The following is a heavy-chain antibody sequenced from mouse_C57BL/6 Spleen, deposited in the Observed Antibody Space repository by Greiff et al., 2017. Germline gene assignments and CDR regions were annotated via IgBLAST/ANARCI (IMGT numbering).Heavy chain of an antibody. Sequence: VQLQQSGPGLVQPSQSLSITCTVSGFSLTSYGVHWVRQSPGKGLEWLGVIWSGGSTDYYAAFISRLSISKANSKSQVFFKMNSLQADDTAIYYCATPYYYGSSYAWFAYWGQGTLVTVSA. CDR1: GFSLTSYG. J-gene: IGHJ3*01. V-gene: IGHV2-2*01. CDR3: ATPYYYGSSYAWFAY. D-gene: IGHD1-1*01. CDR2: IWSGGST.